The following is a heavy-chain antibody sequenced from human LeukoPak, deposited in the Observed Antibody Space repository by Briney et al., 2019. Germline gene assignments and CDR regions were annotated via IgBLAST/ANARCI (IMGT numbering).Heavy chain of an antibody. CDR2: IYYSGST. Sequence: SQTLSLTCTVSGGSISSGGYYWSWIRQHPGKGLEWIGYIYYSGSTYYNPSLKSRVTISVDTSKNHFSLKLSSVTAADTAVYYCARGGYSSSQYYFDYWGQGTLVTVSS. D-gene: IGHD6-13*01. CDR3: ARGGYSSSQYYFDY. V-gene: IGHV4-31*03. J-gene: IGHJ4*02. CDR1: GGSISSGGYY.